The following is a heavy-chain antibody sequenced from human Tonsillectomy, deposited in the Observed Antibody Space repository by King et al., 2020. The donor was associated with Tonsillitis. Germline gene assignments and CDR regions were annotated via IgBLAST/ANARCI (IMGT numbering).Heavy chain of an antibody. Sequence: VPLQESGPGLVKPSETLSLTCTVSGGSISNYYWSWIRQPAGKGLEWIGRIYTSGSTNYNPSLKSRVTMSVDTSKNQFSLKLSSVTAADTAVYYCARSAYNWNYNYYYYMDVWGKGTTVTVSS. J-gene: IGHJ6*03. D-gene: IGHD1-20*01. V-gene: IGHV4-4*07. CDR3: ARSAYNWNYNYYYYMDV. CDR1: GGSISNYY. CDR2: IYTSGST.